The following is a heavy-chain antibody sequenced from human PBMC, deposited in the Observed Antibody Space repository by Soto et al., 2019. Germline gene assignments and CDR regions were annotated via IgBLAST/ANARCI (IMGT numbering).Heavy chain of an antibody. CDR2: INPNSGGT. J-gene: IGHJ6*02. Sequence: ASVKVSCKASGYTFTGYYMHWVRQAPGQGLEWMGWINPNSGGTNYAQKFQGWVTTTRDTSISTAYMELSRLRSDDTAVYYCARDPYYDILTGYYKPYYYYGMDVWGQGTTVTVSS. CDR3: ARDPYYDILTGYYKPYYYYGMDV. V-gene: IGHV1-2*04. CDR1: GYTFTGYY. D-gene: IGHD3-9*01.